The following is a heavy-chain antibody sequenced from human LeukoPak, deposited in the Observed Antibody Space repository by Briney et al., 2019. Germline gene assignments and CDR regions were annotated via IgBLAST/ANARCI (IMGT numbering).Heavy chain of an antibody. D-gene: IGHD3-22*01. CDR1: GGSISSYY. CDR3: ARHEPISGYPQH. Sequence: SETLSLTCTVSGGSISSYYWSWIRQPPGKGLEWIGYIYYSGSTNYNPSLKSRVTISVETSKNQFSLKLSSVTASDTAVYYCARHEPISGYPQHWGQGTLVTVSS. J-gene: IGHJ1*01. CDR2: IYYSGST. V-gene: IGHV4-59*08.